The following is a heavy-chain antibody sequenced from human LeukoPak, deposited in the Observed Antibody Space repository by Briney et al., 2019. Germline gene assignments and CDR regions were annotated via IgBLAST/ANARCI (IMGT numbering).Heavy chain of an antibody. CDR2: INPSGGST. CDR1: GYTFTSYY. CDR3: AKGAGTAGCSSTSCYARFDY. D-gene: IGHD2-2*01. Sequence: ASVKVSCKASGYTFTSYYMHWVRQAPGQGLEWMGIINPSGGSTSYAQKFQGRVTMNRDMSTSTVYMELSNLKSEDTAVYYCAKGAGTAGCSSTSCYARFDYWGQGTLVTVSS. V-gene: IGHV1-46*01. J-gene: IGHJ4*02.